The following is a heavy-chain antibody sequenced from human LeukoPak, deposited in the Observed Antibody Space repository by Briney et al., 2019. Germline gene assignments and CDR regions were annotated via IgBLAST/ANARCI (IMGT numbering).Heavy chain of an antibody. Sequence: PSETLSLTCTVSGGSISSYYWSWIRQPPGKGLEWIGYIYYSGSTNYNPSLKSRVTISVDTSKNQFSLKLSSVTAADTAVYYCARQRSGIMATNVDWFDPWGQGTLVTVSS. D-gene: IGHD5-12*01. CDR3: ARQRSGIMATNVDWFDP. CDR1: GGSISSYY. V-gene: IGHV4-59*01. J-gene: IGHJ5*02. CDR2: IYYSGST.